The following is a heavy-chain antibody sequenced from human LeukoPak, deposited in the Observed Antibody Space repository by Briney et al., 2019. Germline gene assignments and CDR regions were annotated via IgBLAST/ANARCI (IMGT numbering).Heavy chain of an antibody. CDR3: AKGDVDSPMNFYH. CDR1: GFIFYDFT. V-gene: IGHV3-43*01. Sequence: PGGSLRLSCAASGFIFYDFTIHWVRQVPGKGLEWVSLINWDGGSTYYADSVKGRFTISRDNSKNSLYLQMDSLTTEDTAFYYCAKGDVDSPMNFYHWGQGTLVPVSS. CDR2: INWDGGST. D-gene: IGHD5-12*01. J-gene: IGHJ4*02.